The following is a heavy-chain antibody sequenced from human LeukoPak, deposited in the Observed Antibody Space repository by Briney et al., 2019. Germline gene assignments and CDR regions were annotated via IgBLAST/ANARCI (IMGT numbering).Heavy chain of an antibody. CDR2: INHSGST. CDR3: ARDLGYYGSGSYYGGYYFDY. CDR1: GGSFSGYY. D-gene: IGHD3-10*01. J-gene: IGHJ4*02. Sequence: SETLSLTCAVYGGSFSGYYWSWIRQPPGKGLEWIGEINHSGSTNYNPSPKSRVTISVDTSKNQFSLKLSSVTAADTAVYYCARDLGYYGSGSYYGGYYFDYWGQGTLVTVSS. V-gene: IGHV4-34*01.